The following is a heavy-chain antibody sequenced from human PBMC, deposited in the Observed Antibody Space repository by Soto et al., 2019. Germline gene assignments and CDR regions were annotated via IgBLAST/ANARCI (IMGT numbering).Heavy chain of an antibody. J-gene: IGHJ4*02. CDR3: AREYTYGSNFFNC. Sequence: SETLSLTCTVSGGSISSAAYYWSWIRQHPGKGLEWIGYISHSGSTYYTPSLKSRVIISADTSKNQFSVNLTSVTAADTAVYYCAREYTYGSNFFNCWGQGALVTVSS. CDR2: ISHSGST. D-gene: IGHD5-18*01. V-gene: IGHV4-31*03. CDR1: GGSISSAAYY.